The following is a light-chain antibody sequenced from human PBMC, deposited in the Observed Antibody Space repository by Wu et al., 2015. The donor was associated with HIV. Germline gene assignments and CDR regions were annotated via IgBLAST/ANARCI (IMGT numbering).Light chain of an antibody. V-gene: IGKV3-20*01. CDR1: ETVNSDY. CDR2: GAS. CDR3: QQYGNSPWT. Sequence: EIVLTQSPDTLSMSPGERATLSCRASETVNSDYVAWYQQKPGQAPNLLIYGASSRATGIPDRFSGSGSVTDFTLTINSLETEDSAVYFCQQYGNSPWTFGQGTKVEIK. J-gene: IGKJ1*01.